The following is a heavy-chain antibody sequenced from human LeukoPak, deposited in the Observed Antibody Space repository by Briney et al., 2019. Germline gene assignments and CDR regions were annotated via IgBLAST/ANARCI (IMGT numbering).Heavy chain of an antibody. CDR1: GGSFSGYY. Sequence: SETLSLTCAVYGGSFSGYYWSWIRQPPGKGLEWIGEINHSGSTYYNPSLKSRVTISVDTSKNQFSLKLRSVTAADTAVYYCARVRRSYYYYMDVWGKGTTVTVSS. CDR2: INHSGST. J-gene: IGHJ6*03. CDR3: ARVRRSYYYYMDV. V-gene: IGHV4-34*01.